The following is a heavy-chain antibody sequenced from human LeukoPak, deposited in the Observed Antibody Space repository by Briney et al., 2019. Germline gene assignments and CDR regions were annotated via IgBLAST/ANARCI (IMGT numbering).Heavy chain of an antibody. CDR2: INAGNGNT. D-gene: IGHD3-10*01. J-gene: IGHJ4*02. CDR1: GYTFTSYA. V-gene: IGHV1-3*01. Sequence: GASVKVSCKASGYTFTSYAMHWVRQAPGQRLEWMGWINAGNGNTKYSQKFQGRVTITRYTSASTAYMELSSLRSEDTAVYYCARVGLLWFGELLFYWGQGTLVTVSS. CDR3: ARVGLLWFGELLFY.